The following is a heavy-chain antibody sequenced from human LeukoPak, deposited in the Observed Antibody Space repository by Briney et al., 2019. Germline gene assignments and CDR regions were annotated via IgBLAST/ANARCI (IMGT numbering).Heavy chain of an antibody. CDR3: AKGGRVSGWYVY. CDR1: GFTFSSYG. Sequence: GGSLRLSCAASGFTFSSYGMHWVRQAPGKGLEWVAFIRYDGSSKYYADSVKGRFTISRDNSKNTLYLQMNSLRAEDTAVYYCAKGGRVSGWYVYWGQGTLVTVSS. CDR2: IRYDGSSK. V-gene: IGHV3-30*02. D-gene: IGHD6-19*01. J-gene: IGHJ4*02.